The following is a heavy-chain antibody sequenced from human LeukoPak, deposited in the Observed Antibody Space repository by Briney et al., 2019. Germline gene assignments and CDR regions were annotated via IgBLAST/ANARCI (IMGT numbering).Heavy chain of an antibody. D-gene: IGHD5-18*01. V-gene: IGHV4-34*01. J-gene: IGHJ4*02. CDR2: INHSGST. CDR3: ARVRMGYSFDY. CDR1: GGSFSGYY. Sequence: SETLSLTCAVYGGSFSGYYWSWIRQPPGKGLEWIGEINHSGSTNYNPSLKSRVTISVDTSKNQFSLKLSSVTAADTAVYYCARVRMGYSFDYWGQGTLVTVSS.